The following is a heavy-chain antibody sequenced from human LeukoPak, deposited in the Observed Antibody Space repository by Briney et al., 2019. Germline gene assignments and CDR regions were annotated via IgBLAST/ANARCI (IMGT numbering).Heavy chain of an antibody. V-gene: IGHV4-59*01. CDR3: AREYGNWFDT. CDR2: IYYSESS. J-gene: IGHJ5*02. Sequence: SETLSLTCNVSGGSISSYSWSWIRQPPGKGLEWIGYIYYSESSNYNPSRKSRGTISIDTSKNQFSLKLTSVTAADTAVYYCAREYGNWFDTWGRGTLVTVSS. CDR1: GGSISSYS. D-gene: IGHD2-8*01.